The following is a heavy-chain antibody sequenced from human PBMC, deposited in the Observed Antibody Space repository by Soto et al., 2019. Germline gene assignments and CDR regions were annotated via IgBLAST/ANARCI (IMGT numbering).Heavy chain of an antibody. Sequence: QVQLVESGGGVVQPGRSLRLSCAASGFTFSSYGMHWVRQAPGKGLEWVAVIWYDGSNKYYADAVKGRFTISIDNSKNPLYLQMNRLRAEDTTVYYCARDNWGIAAAPPPHDWYFDLCGRGTLVTVSS. CDR3: ARDNWGIAAAPPPHDWYFDL. CDR1: GFTFSSYG. CDR2: IWYDGSNK. D-gene: IGHD6-13*01. V-gene: IGHV3-33*01. J-gene: IGHJ2*01.